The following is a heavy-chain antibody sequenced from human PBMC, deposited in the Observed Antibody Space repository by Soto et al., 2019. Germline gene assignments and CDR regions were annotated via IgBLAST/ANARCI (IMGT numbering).Heavy chain of an antibody. Sequence: QVQLVQSGAEVKKPGASVKVSCKASGYTFTSYYMHWVRQAPGQGLEWMGIINPSGGSTSYAQKFQGSGPMTRHTATSTGYMELRSMRSGDTAVYYWARPGQYYGAGSYPLGGMDVWGQGTTVTVSS. J-gene: IGHJ6*02. CDR1: GYTFTSYY. CDR3: ARPGQYYGAGSYPLGGMDV. D-gene: IGHD3-10*01. V-gene: IGHV1-46*01. CDR2: INPSGGST.